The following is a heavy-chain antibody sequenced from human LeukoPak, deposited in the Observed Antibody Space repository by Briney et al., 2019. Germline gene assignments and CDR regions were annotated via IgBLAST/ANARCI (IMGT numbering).Heavy chain of an antibody. V-gene: IGHV4-59*01. CDR2: FYYSGST. CDR3: ARDWSSWSFDY. D-gene: IGHD6-13*01. Sequence: PSETLSLTCAVSGGSISSYYWSWIRQPPGKGLEWIGFFYYSGSTNYNPSLKSRVTISVDTSKNHFSLKLSSVTAADTAVYYCARDWSSWSFDYWGQGTLVTVSS. CDR1: GGSISSYY. J-gene: IGHJ4*02.